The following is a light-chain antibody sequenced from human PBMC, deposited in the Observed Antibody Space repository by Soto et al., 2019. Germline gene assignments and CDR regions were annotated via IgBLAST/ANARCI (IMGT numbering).Light chain of an antibody. CDR2: GNN. J-gene: IGLJ3*02. CDR1: TSNLGSNP. V-gene: IGLV1-44*01. Sequence: QSVLTQPPSASGTPGQRLPTLFPGGTSNLGSNPVNWYQHLPGTAPKPLIFGNNQRASGVPARFSGSKSGTSASLAISELQSGDESDYYCAAWDDTLDGPVFGGGTKLTVL. CDR3: AAWDDTLDGPV.